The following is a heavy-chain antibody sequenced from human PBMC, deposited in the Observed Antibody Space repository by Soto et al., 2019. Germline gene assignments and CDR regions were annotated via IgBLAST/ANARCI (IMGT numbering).Heavy chain of an antibody. D-gene: IGHD3-16*01. CDR1: VGKDSSYSSS. CDR2: TYYRSKWYY. Sequence: LTDASCVGKDSSYSSSPYYNKQSPSRGLEWLGRTYYRSKWYYEYAGSVKSRISINPDTSKNQFSLHLSSAAPEDTAVYYFAGGGDAFDVWGQATMVTVSS. CDR3: AGGGDAFDV. V-gene: IGHV6-1*01. J-gene: IGHJ3*01.